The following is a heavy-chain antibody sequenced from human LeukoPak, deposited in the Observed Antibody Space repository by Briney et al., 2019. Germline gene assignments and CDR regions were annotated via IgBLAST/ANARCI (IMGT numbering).Heavy chain of an antibody. J-gene: IGHJ1*01. CDR3: ARSISSSWREFFQH. Sequence: SETLSLTCTVSGGSISSYYWSWIRQSAGKGLEWIGRIHTSGSTNYNPSLKSRVTMSVDTPKNQFSLKLSSMTAADTAVYYCARSISSSWREFFQHWGQGTLVTVSS. D-gene: IGHD6-13*01. V-gene: IGHV4-4*07. CDR1: GGSISSYY. CDR2: IHTSGST.